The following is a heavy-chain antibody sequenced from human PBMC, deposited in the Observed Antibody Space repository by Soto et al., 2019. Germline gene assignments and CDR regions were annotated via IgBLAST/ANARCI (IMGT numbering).Heavy chain of an antibody. J-gene: IGHJ4*02. CDR1: GFTFSSYA. CDR3: ARERLRFGVPAPDF. V-gene: IGHV3-23*01. CDR2: ISGSGGST. Sequence: GGSLRLSCAASGFTFSSYAMSWLRQAPGKGLEWVSAISGSGGSTYYADSVKGRFTISRDNSKNTLYLQMNSLRAEDTAIYYCARERLRFGVPAPDFWGQGTLVTVSS. D-gene: IGHD3-10*01.